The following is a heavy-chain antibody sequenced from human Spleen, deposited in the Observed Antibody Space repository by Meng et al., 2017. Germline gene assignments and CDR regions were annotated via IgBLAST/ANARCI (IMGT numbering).Heavy chain of an antibody. J-gene: IGHJ4*02. CDR1: GGSISSSNW. V-gene: IGHV4-4*02. CDR2: IYHSGST. CDR3: ARGRYSGYVEYDD. Sequence: VKLQASGPGLVKTSGTLSLTCAVSGGSISSSNWWSWVRQPPGKGLEWIGEIYHSGSTNYNPSLKSRVTMSVDKSKNQFSLNLSSVTAADTAVYYCARGRYSGYVEYDDWGQGALVTVSS. D-gene: IGHD5-12*01.